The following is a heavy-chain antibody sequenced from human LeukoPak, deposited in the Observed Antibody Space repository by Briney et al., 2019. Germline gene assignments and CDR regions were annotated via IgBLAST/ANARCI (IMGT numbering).Heavy chain of an antibody. V-gene: IGHV3-21*01. Sequence: GGSLRLSCAASGFTFSSYSMNWVRQAPGKGLEWVSSISSSSSYIYYADSVKGRFTISRDNAKNSLYLQMNSLRAEDTAVYYCARGLYSSSWYPIQPDYYFDYWGQGTLVTVSS. D-gene: IGHD6-13*01. J-gene: IGHJ4*02. CDR2: ISSSSSYI. CDR1: GFTFSSYS. CDR3: ARGLYSSSWYPIQPDYYFDY.